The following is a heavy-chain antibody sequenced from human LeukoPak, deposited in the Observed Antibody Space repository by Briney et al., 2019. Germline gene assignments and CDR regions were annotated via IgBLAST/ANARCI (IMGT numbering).Heavy chain of an antibody. CDR2: IYSGGYT. V-gene: IGHV3-53*01. CDR1: DFTVSSNY. Sequence: PGGSLRLSCAASDFTVSSNYMSCVRQAPGKGLEWVSVIYSGGYTYYADSVKGRFTISRDNSKNTLYLQMDSLRAEDTAVYYCAGTVSSITIGYWGQGTLVTVSS. J-gene: IGHJ4*02. D-gene: IGHD1-14*01. CDR3: AGTVSSITIGY.